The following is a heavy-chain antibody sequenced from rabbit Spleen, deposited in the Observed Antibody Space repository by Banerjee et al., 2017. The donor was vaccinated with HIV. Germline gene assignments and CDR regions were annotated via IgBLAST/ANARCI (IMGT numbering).Heavy chain of an antibody. CDR3: ARGDPISQDAVGGYGQ. Sequence: QLVESGGGLVQPGGSLKLSCTASGFSFSNKAVMCWVRQAPGKGLEWIACINAITGKAVYASWAKGRFTVSKTSSTTVTLQMTSLTAADTATYFCARGDPISQDAVGGYGQWGPGTLVTVS. J-gene: IGHJ4*01. V-gene: IGHV1S45*01. CDR2: INAITGKA. CDR1: GFSFSNKAV. D-gene: IGHD8-1*01.